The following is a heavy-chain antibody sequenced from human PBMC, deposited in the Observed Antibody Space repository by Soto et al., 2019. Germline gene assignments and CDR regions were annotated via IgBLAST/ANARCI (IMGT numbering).Heavy chain of an antibody. D-gene: IGHD3-22*01. CDR1: ADSFISGNYY. CDR3: EREPRSSGYLVD. CDR2: IYYSGST. J-gene: IGHJ4*02. V-gene: IGHV4-31*03. Sequence: SQTLSLTCTVSADSFISGNYYWSWIRQHPGKGLEWIAYIYYSGSTYYNPSLKSRVTISLDTSKNHFSLNLSSLTAADTAVYYLEREPRSSGYLVDWGQGTLGTVSS.